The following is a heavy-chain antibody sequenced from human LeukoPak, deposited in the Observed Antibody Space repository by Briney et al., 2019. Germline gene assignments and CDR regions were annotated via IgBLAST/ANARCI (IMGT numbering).Heavy chain of an antibody. CDR2: IIPIFGTA. CDR1: GGTFSSYA. Sequence: SVKVSCKASGGTFSSYAISWVRQAPGQGLEWTGGIIPIFGTANYAQKFQGRVTITTDESTSTAYMELSSLRSEDTAVYYCASSTEEYYYDSSGYYGYWGQGTLVTVSS. V-gene: IGHV1-69*05. J-gene: IGHJ4*02. D-gene: IGHD3-22*01. CDR3: ASSTEEYYYDSSGYYGY.